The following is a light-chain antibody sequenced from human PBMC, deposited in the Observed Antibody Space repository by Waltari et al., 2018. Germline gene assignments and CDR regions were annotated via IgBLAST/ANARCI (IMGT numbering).Light chain of an antibody. J-gene: IGKJ2*01. CDR3: MQGTHLYT. CDR1: QSLVHSEGNTY. V-gene: IGKV2-30*02. Sequence: DVVMTQSPLSLPVTLGQPASISCRSSQSLVHSEGNTYLNWFQQGPGQAPRRLIYKVSNRDSGVPDRFSGSGSGTDFTLKISRVEAEDVGVYYCMQGTHLYTFGQGTRLEIK. CDR2: KVS.